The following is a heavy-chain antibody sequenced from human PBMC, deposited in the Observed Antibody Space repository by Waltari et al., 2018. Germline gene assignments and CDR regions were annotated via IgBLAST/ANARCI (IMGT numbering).Heavy chain of an antibody. CDR2: INHSGST. CDR1: GGSFSGYY. V-gene: IGHV4-34*01. CDR3: ARGRYSSSYRGVNSQH. J-gene: IGHJ1*01. Sequence: QVQLQQWGAGLLKPSETLSLTCAVYGGSFSGYYWSWIRQPPGKGLEWIGEINHSGSTNYNPSLKSRVTISVDTSKNQFSLKLSSVTAADTAVYYCARGRYSSSYRGVNSQHWGQGTLVTVSS. D-gene: IGHD6-13*01.